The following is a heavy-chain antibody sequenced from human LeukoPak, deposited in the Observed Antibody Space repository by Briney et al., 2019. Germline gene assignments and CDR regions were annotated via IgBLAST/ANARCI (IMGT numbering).Heavy chain of an antibody. Sequence: SETLSLTCTVSGGSISSSSYYWGWIRQPPGKGLEWIGTIYHSGTTFYNPSLKSRLTISVDTSKNQFSLKLSSVTAADTAVYYCARHFPHHAFDIWGQGTMVTVSS. CDR1: GGSISSSSYY. J-gene: IGHJ3*02. V-gene: IGHV4-39*01. CDR2: IYHSGTT. CDR3: ARHFPHHAFDI.